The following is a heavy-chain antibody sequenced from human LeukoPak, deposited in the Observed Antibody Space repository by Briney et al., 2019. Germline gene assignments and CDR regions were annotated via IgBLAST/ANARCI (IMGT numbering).Heavy chain of an antibody. CDR3: ARSLLYYDILTGPSGY. V-gene: IGHV1-69*02. J-gene: IGHJ4*02. CDR2: IIPILGIA. Sequence: ASVKVSCKASGYTFTGYYMHWVRQAPGQGLEWMGRIIPILGIANYAQKFQGRVTITADKSTSTAYMELSSLRSEDTAVYYCARSLLYYDILTGPSGYWGQGTLVTVSS. CDR1: GYTFTGYY. D-gene: IGHD3-9*01.